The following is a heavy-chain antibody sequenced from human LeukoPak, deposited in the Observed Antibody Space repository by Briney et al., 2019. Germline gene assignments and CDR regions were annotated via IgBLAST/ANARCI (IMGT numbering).Heavy chain of an antibody. Sequence: ASVKVSCKASGYTFTGYYMHWVRQAPGQGLEWMGWINPNSGGTNYAQKFQGRVTMTRDTSISTAYMELSRLRSDDTAVYYCARGESGSMVRGVIIFDYWGQGTLVTVSS. CDR2: INPNSGGT. J-gene: IGHJ4*02. CDR1: GYTFTGYY. D-gene: IGHD3-10*01. V-gene: IGHV1-2*02. CDR3: ARGESGSMVRGVIIFDY.